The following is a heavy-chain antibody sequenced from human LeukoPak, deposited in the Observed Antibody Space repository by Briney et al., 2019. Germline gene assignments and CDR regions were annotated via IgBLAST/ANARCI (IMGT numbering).Heavy chain of an antibody. Sequence: GGSLRLSCAASGFTFSSYSMNWVRQAPGKGLEWVSSISSSSSYIYADSVKGRFTISRDNAKNSLYLQMNSLRAENTAVYYCARGPPSGYYYFNYWGQGTLVTVSS. J-gene: IGHJ4*02. V-gene: IGHV3-21*01. CDR2: ISSSSSY. CDR1: GFTFSSYS. D-gene: IGHD3-22*01. CDR3: ARGPPSGYYYFNY.